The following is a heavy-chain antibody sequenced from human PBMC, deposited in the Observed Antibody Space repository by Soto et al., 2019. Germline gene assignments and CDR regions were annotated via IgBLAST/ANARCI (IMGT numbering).Heavy chain of an antibody. J-gene: IGHJ6*03. D-gene: IGHD5-12*01. CDR2: IIPILGIA. CDR3: ASSYSGDDSDYKRRYYYYYMDV. Sequence: QVQLVQSGAEVKKPGSSVKVSCKASGGTFSSYTISWVRQAPGHGLEWMGRIIPILGIANYAQKFQGRVTITADKSTSTAYMELSSLRSEDTAVYYCASSYSGDDSDYKRRYYYYYMDVWCKGPTVTVSS. CDR1: GGTFSSYT. V-gene: IGHV1-69*02.